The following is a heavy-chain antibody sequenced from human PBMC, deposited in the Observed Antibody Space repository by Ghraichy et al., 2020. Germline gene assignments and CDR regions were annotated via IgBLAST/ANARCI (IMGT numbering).Heavy chain of an antibody. CDR1: GFTFSSYG. CDR2: IWYDGSNK. V-gene: IGHV3-33*01. D-gene: IGHD5-18*01. Sequence: GGSLRLSCAASGFTFSSYGMHWVRQAPGKGLEWVAVIWYDGSNKYYADSVKGRFTISRDNSKNTLYLQMNSLRAEDTAVYYCARNIQLWYEPNYYYYGMDVWGQGTTVTVSS. CDR3: ARNIQLWYEPNYYYYGMDV. J-gene: IGHJ6*02.